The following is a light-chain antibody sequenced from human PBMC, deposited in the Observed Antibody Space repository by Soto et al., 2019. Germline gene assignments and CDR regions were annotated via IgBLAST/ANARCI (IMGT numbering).Light chain of an antibody. CDR3: HQYNNWPLT. CDR1: QSVSNN. J-gene: IGKJ4*01. V-gene: IGKV3-15*01. Sequence: EIVMTQSPATLSVSPGERATLSCRASQSVSNNLAWYQQKPGQAPRLLIYGASTRATGIPATFSGSGSGTEFTLTISSLQSEDFAVYYCHQYNNWPLTFGGGTKVEIK. CDR2: GAS.